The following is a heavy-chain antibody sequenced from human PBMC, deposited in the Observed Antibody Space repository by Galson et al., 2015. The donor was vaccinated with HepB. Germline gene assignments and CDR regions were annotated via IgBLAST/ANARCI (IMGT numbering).Heavy chain of an antibody. CDR1: GFTFSSYS. J-gene: IGHJ6*02. CDR3: ARKPRPGSIAVAAMLLDV. Sequence: SLRLSCAASGFTFSSYSMNWVRQAPGKGLEWVSYISSSSSTIYYADSVKGRFTISRDNAKNSLYLQMNSLRDEDTAVYYCARKPRPGSIAVAAMLLDVWGQGTTVTVSS. D-gene: IGHD6-19*01. CDR2: ISSSSSTI. V-gene: IGHV3-48*02.